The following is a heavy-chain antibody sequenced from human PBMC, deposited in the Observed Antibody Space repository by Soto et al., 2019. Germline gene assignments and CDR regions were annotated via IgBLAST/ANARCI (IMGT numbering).Heavy chain of an antibody. CDR3: ARERRYYGSGSYASYGMDV. V-gene: IGHV4-34*01. CDR1: GGSFIGYY. Sequence: TSETLSLTCAVYGGSFIGYYWSWIRQPPGKGLEWIGKINHSGSTNYNPSLKSRVTISVDTSKNQFSLKLSSVTAADTAVYYCARERRYYGSGSYASYGMDVWGQGTTVT. CDR2: INHSGST. J-gene: IGHJ6*02. D-gene: IGHD3-10*01.